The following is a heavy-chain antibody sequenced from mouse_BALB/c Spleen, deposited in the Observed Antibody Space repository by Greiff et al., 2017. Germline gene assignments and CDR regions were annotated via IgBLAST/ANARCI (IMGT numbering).Heavy chain of an antibody. Sequence: EVQLVESGGGLVQPGGSRKLSCAASGFTFSSFGMHWVRQAPEKGLEWVAYISSGSSTIYYADTVKGRFTISRDNPKNTLFLQMTSLRSEDTAMYYCARDRYDYYAMDYWGQGTSVTVSS. D-gene: IGHD2-14*01. J-gene: IGHJ4*01. CDR1: GFTFSSFG. CDR3: ARDRYDYYAMDY. V-gene: IGHV5-17*02. CDR2: ISSGSSTI.